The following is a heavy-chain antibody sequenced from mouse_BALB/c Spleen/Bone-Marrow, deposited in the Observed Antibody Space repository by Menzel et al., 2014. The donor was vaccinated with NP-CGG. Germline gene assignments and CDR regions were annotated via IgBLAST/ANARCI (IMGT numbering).Heavy chain of an antibody. CDR2: IAPGSGST. D-gene: IGHD2-1*01. CDR1: GYTFTSYW. Sequence: DLVKPWASVKLSCKASGYTFTSYWINWIKQRPGQGLEWIGRIAPGSGSTYYNEMFKGKATLTVDTSSSTAYIQLSSLSSEDSSVYFCATFTNYYANYGAMDFWSQGASVTISS. CDR3: ATFTNYYANYGAMDF. V-gene: IGHV1S41*01. J-gene: IGHJ4*01.